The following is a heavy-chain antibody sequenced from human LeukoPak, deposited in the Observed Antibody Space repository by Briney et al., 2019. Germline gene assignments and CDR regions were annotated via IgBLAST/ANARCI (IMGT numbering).Heavy chain of an antibody. D-gene: IGHD6-13*01. Sequence: ASVKVSCKASGYIFTGYYMHWVRQAPGQGLEWMGWINPNSGGTNYAQKFRGRVTMTRDRSINTAYMEMSKLRYGDTAVYYCARVRYSSSWYLDHWGQGTLVTVSS. V-gene: IGHV1-2*02. J-gene: IGHJ4*02. CDR2: INPNSGGT. CDR1: GYIFTGYY. CDR3: ARVRYSSSWYLDH.